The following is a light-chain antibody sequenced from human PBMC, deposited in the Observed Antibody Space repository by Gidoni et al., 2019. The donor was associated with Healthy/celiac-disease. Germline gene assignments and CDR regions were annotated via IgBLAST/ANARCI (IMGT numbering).Light chain of an antibody. J-gene: IGKJ1*01. CDR2: LGS. V-gene: IGKV2-28*01. CDR3: MQALQTPLTWT. Sequence: DIVMTQSPLSLPVTPGEPASISCRSSQSLLHSNGYTYLDWYLQKPGQSPQLLIYLGSNRASGVPDRFSGSGSGTDFTLKISRVEAEDVGVYYCMQALQTPLTWTFGQGTKVEIK. CDR1: QSLLHSNGYTY.